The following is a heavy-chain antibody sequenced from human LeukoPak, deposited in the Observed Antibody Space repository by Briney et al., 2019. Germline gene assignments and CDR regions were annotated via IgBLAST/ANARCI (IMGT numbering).Heavy chain of an antibody. V-gene: IGHV1-46*01. CDR3: AGPGYCSRTSCYPDPLMVGAFDI. CDR1: GYTFTSYY. Sequence: EASVKVSCKASGYTFTSYYIHWVRQAPGQGLEWMGIINPSGVSTTYAQKFQGRVTMTKDTSTSTVYMELSSLRSEDTAVYYCAGPGYCSRTSCYPDPLMVGAFDIWGQGTMVTVSS. J-gene: IGHJ3*02. D-gene: IGHD2-2*01. CDR2: INPSGVST.